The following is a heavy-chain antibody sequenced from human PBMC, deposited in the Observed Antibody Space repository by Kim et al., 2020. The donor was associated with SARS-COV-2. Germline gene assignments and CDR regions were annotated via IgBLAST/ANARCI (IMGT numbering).Heavy chain of an antibody. J-gene: IGHJ6*02. CDR2: ISDGGTRT. V-gene: IGHV3-23*01. D-gene: IGHD3-10*01. Sequence: GGSQRLSCTASGFTFSSYAMSWVRQAPGKGLEWVSAISDGGTRTYYADSVKGRFTISRDNSKNTLYLQMTGLRAEDTAVYYCARNDYFNSGSSYYYGMDVWGQGTTVTVSS. CDR1: GFTFSSYA. CDR3: ARNDYFNSGSSYYYGMDV.